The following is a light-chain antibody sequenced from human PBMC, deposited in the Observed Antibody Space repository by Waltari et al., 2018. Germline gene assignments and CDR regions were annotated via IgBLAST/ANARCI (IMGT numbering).Light chain of an antibody. CDR2: DTS. J-gene: IGKJ4*01. Sequence: DIVLTQSPATLSLSPGERATLSCRASQSVNNYLAWYQQKPGQAPRLLIYDTSNRATGIPARFSGSGSGTDFTLTISSLEPEDFAVYYGQQRTNWPLTFGGGTKVEIK. V-gene: IGKV3-11*01. CDR3: QQRTNWPLT. CDR1: QSVNNY.